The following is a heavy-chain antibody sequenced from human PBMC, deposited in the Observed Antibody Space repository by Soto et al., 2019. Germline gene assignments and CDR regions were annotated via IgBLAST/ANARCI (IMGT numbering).Heavy chain of an antibody. V-gene: IGHV1-18*01. J-gene: IGHJ5*02. CDR2: ISAYNGNT. CDR3: ARDPAAISLPPNWFDP. D-gene: IGHD2-2*01. CDR1: GYTFTSYG. Sequence: ASVKVSCKASGYTFTSYGISWVRQAPGQGLEWMGWISAYNGNTNYAQKLQGRVTMTTDTSTSTAYMELRSLRSDDTAVYYCARDPAAISLPPNWFDPWGQGTLVTVSS.